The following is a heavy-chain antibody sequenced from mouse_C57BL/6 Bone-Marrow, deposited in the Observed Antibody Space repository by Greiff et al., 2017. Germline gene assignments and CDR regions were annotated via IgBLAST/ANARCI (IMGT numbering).Heavy chain of an antibody. V-gene: IGHV1-69*01. CDR2: IDPSDSYT. CDR3: AGGLAWFAY. D-gene: IGHD3-1*01. CDR1: GYTFTSYW. Sequence: QVQLQQPGAELVMPGASVKLSCKASGYTFTSYWMHWVKQRPGQGLEWIGEIDPSDSYTNYNQKFKGKSTLTVDKSSSTAYMQLSSLTSEDSAVYYFAGGLAWFAYWGQGTLVTVSA. J-gene: IGHJ3*01.